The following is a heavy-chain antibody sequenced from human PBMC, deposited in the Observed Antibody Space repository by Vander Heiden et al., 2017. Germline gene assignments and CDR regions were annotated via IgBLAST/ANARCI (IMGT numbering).Heavy chain of an antibody. V-gene: IGHV3-30*18. Sequence: QVQLVESGGGVVQPGRYLRLSCAASGFTFSSYGMHWVRQAPGKGLEWVAVISYDGSNKYYADSVKGRFTISRDNSKNTLYLQMNSLRAEDTAVYYCAKYYDSSGLGYYFDYWGQGTLVTVSS. CDR3: AKYYDSSGLGYYFDY. J-gene: IGHJ4*02. CDR2: ISYDGSNK. CDR1: GFTFSSYG. D-gene: IGHD3-22*01.